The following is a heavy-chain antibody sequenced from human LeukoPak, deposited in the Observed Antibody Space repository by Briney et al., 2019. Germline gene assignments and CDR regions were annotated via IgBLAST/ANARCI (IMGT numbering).Heavy chain of an antibody. CDR2: ISGSGGST. CDR3: AKDRTVVLAVMGGSGIDS. J-gene: IGHJ4*02. CDR1: GFTFSSYA. V-gene: IGHV3-23*01. Sequence: PGGSLRLSCAASGFTFSSYAMSWVRQAPGKGLEWGSAISGSGGSTYYADSVKRRFTISRDNYKNTLYLHMNRLRAEDTSVYHCAKDRTVVLAVMGGSGIDSWGQETLLTVS. D-gene: IGHD2-2*01.